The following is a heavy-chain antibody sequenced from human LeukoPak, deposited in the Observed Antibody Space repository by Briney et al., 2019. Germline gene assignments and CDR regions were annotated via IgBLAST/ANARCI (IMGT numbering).Heavy chain of an antibody. Sequence: SETLSLTCTVSGDSFTSVTDYWAWIRQPPGKGLEWIASGDYSGGTYYNPSLESRVAISADMSKNQISLKLSSVTAADTAVYYCVGGFGELFGYWGQGTLVTVSS. V-gene: IGHV4-39*07. CDR2: GDYSGGT. CDR1: GDSFTSVTDY. D-gene: IGHD3-10*01. CDR3: VGGFGELFGY. J-gene: IGHJ4*02.